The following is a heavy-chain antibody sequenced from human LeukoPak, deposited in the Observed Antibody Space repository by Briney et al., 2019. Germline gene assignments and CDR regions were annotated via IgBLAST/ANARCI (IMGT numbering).Heavy chain of an antibody. J-gene: IGHJ4*02. CDR3: ASFSSGWYYFDY. V-gene: IGHV4-34*01. D-gene: IGHD6-19*01. CDR2: INHSGST. Sequence: SETLSLTCAVYGGSFSGYYWSWIRQPPGKGLEWIGEINHSGSTYYNPSLKSRVTISVDTSKNQFSLKLSSVTAADTAVYYCASFSSGWYYFDYWGQGTLVTVSS. CDR1: GGSFSGYY.